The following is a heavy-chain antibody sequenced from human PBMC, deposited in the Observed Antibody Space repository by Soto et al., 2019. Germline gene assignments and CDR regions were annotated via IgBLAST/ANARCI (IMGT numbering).Heavy chain of an antibody. CDR2: IYPGDSDT. D-gene: IGHD2-2*02. J-gene: IGHJ3*02. V-gene: IGHV5-51*01. Sequence: GESLKISSKASGYSFTTYWIGWMRQMTGKGLEWVGVIYPGDSDTRYSPSFQGQVTISADKSISTAYLQWSSLKASDTAMYYCARVYSNFGQVVYLDAFDIWGQGTMVTVSS. CDR3: ARVYSNFGQVVYLDAFDI. CDR1: GYSFTTYW.